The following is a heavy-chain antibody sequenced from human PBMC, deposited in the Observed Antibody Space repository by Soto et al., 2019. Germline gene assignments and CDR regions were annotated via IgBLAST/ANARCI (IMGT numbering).Heavy chain of an antibody. CDR1: GYAFTVYG. D-gene: IGHD3-22*01. CDR2: ISAYNGNT. Sequence: GXSVNVSFQASGYAFTVYGISWVRQAPGQGLEWMGWISAYNGNTNYAQKLQGRVTMTTDTSTSTAYMELRSLRSDDTAVYYCARDSPLYYDSSGYYRTWDYWGQGTLVTVSS. V-gene: IGHV1-18*01. CDR3: ARDSPLYYDSSGYYRTWDY. J-gene: IGHJ4*02.